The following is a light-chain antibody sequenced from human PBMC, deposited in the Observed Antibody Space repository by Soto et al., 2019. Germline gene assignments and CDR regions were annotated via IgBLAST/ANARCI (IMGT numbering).Light chain of an antibody. Sequence: QSALTQPASVSGSPGQSITISCTXTXSXVGGYNYVSWYQQNPGKAPKLMIYDVNNRPSGVSYRFSGSKSGNTASLTISGLQAEDEADYYCSSYTSSSTRVFGTGTKLTVL. CDR1: XSXVGGYNY. J-gene: IGLJ1*01. V-gene: IGLV2-14*01. CDR2: DVN. CDR3: SSYTSSSTRV.